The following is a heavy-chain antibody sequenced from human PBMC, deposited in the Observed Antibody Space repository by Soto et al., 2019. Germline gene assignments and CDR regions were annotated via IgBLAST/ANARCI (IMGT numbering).Heavy chain of an antibody. D-gene: IGHD6-19*01. CDR1: GFTFSSYA. J-gene: IGHJ4*02. V-gene: IGHV3-30-3*01. CDR3: ARDRRGLWLVGMDLIDY. CDR2: ISYDGSNK. Sequence: QVQLVESGGGVVQPGRSLRLSCAASGFTFSSYAMHWVRQAPGKGLEWVAVISYDGSNKYYADSVKGRFTISRDNSKNXXYLQMNSLSAEDTAVYYCARDRRGLWLVGMDLIDYWGQGTLVTVSS.